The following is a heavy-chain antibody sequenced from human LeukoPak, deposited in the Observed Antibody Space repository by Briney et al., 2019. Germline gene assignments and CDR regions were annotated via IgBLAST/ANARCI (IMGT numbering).Heavy chain of an antibody. V-gene: IGHV3-53*05. CDR3: AKERADYTGGSEFDY. J-gene: IGHJ4*02. CDR1: GFTVSSND. D-gene: IGHD3-16*01. CDR2: IYSGGRT. Sequence: GGSLRLSCAASGFTVSSNDMSWVRQAPGKGLEWVSVIYSGGRTFYADSVKGRFTISRDNSKNTLYLQMNSLRAEDTAVYYCAKERADYTGGSEFDYWGQGTLVTVSS.